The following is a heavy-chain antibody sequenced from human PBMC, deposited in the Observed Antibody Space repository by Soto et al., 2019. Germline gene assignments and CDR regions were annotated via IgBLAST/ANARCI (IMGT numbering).Heavy chain of an antibody. CDR3: AIHNYQWLVHYYYGMDV. V-gene: IGHV1-18*01. CDR2: IGAYNGNT. J-gene: IGHJ6*02. D-gene: IGHD6-19*01. CDR1: GYTFTSYG. Sequence: ASVKVSCKASGYTFTSYGISWVRQAPGQGLEWMGWIGAYNGNTNYAQKLQGRVTMTTDTSTSTAYMELGSLRSDDTAVYYCAIHNYQWLVHYYYGMDVWGQGTPVTVSS.